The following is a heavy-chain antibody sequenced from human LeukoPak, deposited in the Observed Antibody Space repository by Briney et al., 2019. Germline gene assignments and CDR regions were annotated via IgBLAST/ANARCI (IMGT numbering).Heavy chain of an antibody. D-gene: IGHD3-16*01. Sequence: SETLSLTCAFYGGSFSGYSLTWIRQPPGKGLEWIGEINHSGINHFNPSLKSRVTISADTSKKQVFLNLSSVTTADTAVYYCAKKKVDVMGNQYYYYYGLDVWGQGTTVTVSS. CDR3: AKKKVDVMGNQYYYYYGLDV. J-gene: IGHJ6*02. CDR1: GGSFSGYS. V-gene: IGHV4-34*01. CDR2: INHSGIN.